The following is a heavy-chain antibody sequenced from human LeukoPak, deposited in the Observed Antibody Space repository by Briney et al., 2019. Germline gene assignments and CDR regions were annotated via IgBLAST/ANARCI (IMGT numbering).Heavy chain of an antibody. CDR1: GGSLSSISYY. J-gene: IGHJ4*02. CDR2: IYYSGST. D-gene: IGHD6-13*01. CDR3: ARASIAAAGMGGYYFDY. Sequence: SESLSLTCTLSGGSLSSISYYWGWLRHPPGKGREWIGSIYYSGSTYYNPSLKSRVTISVGTSKNQFSLKLSSVTAADTAVYYCARASIAAAGMGGYYFDYWGQGTLVTVSS. V-gene: IGHV4-39*01.